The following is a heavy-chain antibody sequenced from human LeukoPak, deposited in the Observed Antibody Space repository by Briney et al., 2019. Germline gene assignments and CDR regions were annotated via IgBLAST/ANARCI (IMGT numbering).Heavy chain of an antibody. CDR2: ISGSGGST. V-gene: IGHV3-23*01. D-gene: IGHD5-18*01. Sequence: GGSLRPSCAASGFTFSSYAMSWVRQAPGKGLEWVSAISGSGGSTYYADSVKGRFTISRDNSKNTLYLQMNSLRAEDTAVYYCAKVGYSYGIMDVWGKGTTVTVSS. CDR1: GFTFSSYA. J-gene: IGHJ6*03. CDR3: AKVGYSYGIMDV.